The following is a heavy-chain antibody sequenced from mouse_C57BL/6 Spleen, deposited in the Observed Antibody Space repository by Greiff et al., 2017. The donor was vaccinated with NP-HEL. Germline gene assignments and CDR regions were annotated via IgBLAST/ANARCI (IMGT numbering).Heavy chain of an antibody. Sequence: VKLVESGPGLVQPSQSLSITCTVSGFSLTSYGVHWVRQSPGKGLEWLGVIWSGGSTDYNAAFISRLSISKDNSKSQVFFKMNSLQADDTAIYYCARKGGDYDAQGGFDYWGQGTTLTVSS. CDR3: ARKGGDYDAQGGFDY. CDR1: GFSLTSYG. J-gene: IGHJ2*01. V-gene: IGHV2-2*01. CDR2: IWSGGST. D-gene: IGHD2-4*01.